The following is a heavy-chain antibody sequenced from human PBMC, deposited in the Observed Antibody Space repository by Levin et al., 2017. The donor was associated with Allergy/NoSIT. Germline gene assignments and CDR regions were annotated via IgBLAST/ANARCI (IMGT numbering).Heavy chain of an antibody. CDR2: ISYDGSNK. D-gene: IGHD6-13*01. V-gene: IGHV3-30-3*01. J-gene: IGHJ4*02. CDR3: ARDFGYSSSWTDY. Sequence: GESLKISCAASGFTFSSYAMHWVRQAPGKGLEWVAVISYDGSNKYYADSVKGRFTISRDNSKNTLYLQMNSLRAEDTAVYYCARDFGYSSSWTDYWGQGTLVTVSS. CDR1: GFTFSSYA.